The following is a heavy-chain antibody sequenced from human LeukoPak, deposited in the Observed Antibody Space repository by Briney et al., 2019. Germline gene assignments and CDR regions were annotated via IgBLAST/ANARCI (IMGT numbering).Heavy chain of an antibody. D-gene: IGHD6-13*01. CDR1: GGSISSSSYY. V-gene: IGHV4-39*01. Sequence: SETLSLTCTVSGGSISSSSYYWGWIRQPPGKGLEWIGSMYYSGSTYYNPSLKSRVTISVDTSKNQFSLKLSSVTAADTAVYYCARGVYSTYADSWGQGTLVTVSS. J-gene: IGHJ4*02. CDR3: ARGVYSTYADS. CDR2: MYYSGST.